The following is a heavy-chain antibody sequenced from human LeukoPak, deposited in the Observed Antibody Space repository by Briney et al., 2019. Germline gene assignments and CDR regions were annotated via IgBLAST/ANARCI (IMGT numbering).Heavy chain of an antibody. J-gene: IGHJ4*02. Sequence: GSVKVSCKASGYTSTGHYMNWVRLAPGQGLEWMGWINPTGGTTYAQKFQDRVTMTRDTSINTAYMELSGLRSDDTAVYYCARDLGWSSSHWGQGTLVTVSS. CDR3: ARDLGWSSSH. V-gene: IGHV1-2*02. CDR2: INPTGGT. D-gene: IGHD6-6*01. CDR1: GYTSTGHY.